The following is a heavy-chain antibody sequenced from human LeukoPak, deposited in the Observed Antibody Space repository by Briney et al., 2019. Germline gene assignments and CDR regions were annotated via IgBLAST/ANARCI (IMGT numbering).Heavy chain of an antibody. J-gene: IGHJ4*02. D-gene: IGHD3-10*01. V-gene: IGHV3-53*05. Sequence: GGSLRLSCVASGFTVSSNYMSWVRQAPGKGLEWVSVMYPGGSTYYADSMKGRITISRDNSKNTLYLEMNSLRAEDTAVYYCAKDIGSYYDYWGQGILVTVSS. CDR3: AKDIGSYYDY. CDR1: GFTVSSNY. CDR2: MYPGGST.